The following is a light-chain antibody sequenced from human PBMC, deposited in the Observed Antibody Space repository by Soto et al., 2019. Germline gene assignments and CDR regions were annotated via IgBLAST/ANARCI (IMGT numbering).Light chain of an antibody. CDR3: HQYSHWPSWP. CDR2: TAA. CDR1: QETNKS. J-gene: IGKJ1*01. V-gene: IGKV3-15*01. Sequence: LSVYPEERATLSCRAGQETNKSLAWYQQKPGQTPRHLIYTAARRATGIPARFSGGGAGTEFTLTINSRLSEDSAVYYCHQYSHWPSWPFGQGTKVDIK.